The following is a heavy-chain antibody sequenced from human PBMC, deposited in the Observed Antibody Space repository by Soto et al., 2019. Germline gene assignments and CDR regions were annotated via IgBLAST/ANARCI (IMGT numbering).Heavy chain of an antibody. CDR1: GGSISSGDYY. D-gene: IGHD4-17*01. Sequence: QVQLQESGPGLVKPSQTLSLTCTVSGGSISSGDYYWSWIRQPPGKGLEWIGYIYYSGSTYYNPSLKSRVTISVDTSKNQFSLQLSSVTAADPAVYYCARVTTVTQWGFDPWGQGTLVTVSS. V-gene: IGHV4-30-4*01. CDR2: IYYSGST. J-gene: IGHJ5*02. CDR3: ARVTTVTQWGFDP.